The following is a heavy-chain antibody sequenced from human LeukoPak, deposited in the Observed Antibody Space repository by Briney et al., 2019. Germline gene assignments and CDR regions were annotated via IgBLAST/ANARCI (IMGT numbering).Heavy chain of an antibody. Sequence: PGGSLRLSCAASGVTLSDHYMTWIRQAPGKGLEWVAYISSSGRTIYYADSVKGRFTISMDNAKNSLYLQMNSLRAEDTAVYYCARDDPLIYSSGHWGQGTLVTVSS. CDR1: GVTLSDHY. D-gene: IGHD6-19*01. CDR2: ISSSGRTI. CDR3: ARDDPLIYSSGH. J-gene: IGHJ4*02. V-gene: IGHV3-11*01.